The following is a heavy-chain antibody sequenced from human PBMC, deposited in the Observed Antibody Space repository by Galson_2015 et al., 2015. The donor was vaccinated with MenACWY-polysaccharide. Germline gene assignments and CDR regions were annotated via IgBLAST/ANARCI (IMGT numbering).Heavy chain of an antibody. V-gene: IGHV3-30-3*01. D-gene: IGHD1-1*01. CDR1: GFTFSSYA. CDR2: ISYDETNK. J-gene: IGHJ4*02. Sequence: SLRLSCAASGFTFSSYAMHWVRQAPGKGLDWVTVISYDETNKYYADSVKGQFTISRDNAKISLYLQMNNLRAEDTAVYYCARDGGRSIGTSQRGYWGQGTLVTVSS. CDR3: ARDGGRSIGTSQRGY.